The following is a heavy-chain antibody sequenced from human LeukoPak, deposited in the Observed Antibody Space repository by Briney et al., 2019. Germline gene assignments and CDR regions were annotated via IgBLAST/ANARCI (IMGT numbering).Heavy chain of an antibody. Sequence: GGSLRLSCAASGFTFSSYGMHWVRQAPGKGLEWVAFIRYDGSNKYYADSVKGRFTISRDNSKNTLYLQMNSLGAEDTAVYYCANSPRGNSPLDYWGQGTLVTVSS. V-gene: IGHV3-30*02. CDR1: GFTFSSYG. D-gene: IGHD4-23*01. J-gene: IGHJ4*02. CDR3: ANSPRGNSPLDY. CDR2: IRYDGSNK.